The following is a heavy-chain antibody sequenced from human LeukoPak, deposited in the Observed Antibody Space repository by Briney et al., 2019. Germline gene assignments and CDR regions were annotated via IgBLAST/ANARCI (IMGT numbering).Heavy chain of an antibody. V-gene: IGHV3-74*01. Sequence: GGSLRLSCAASGTTFSSYWMHWVRQAPGKGLVWVSRINSDGSSTSYADSVKGRFTISRDNAKNTLYLQMNSLRVEDTAVYYCARGTGGTGYLDLWGRGTLVTVSS. CDR1: GTTFSSYW. CDR3: ARGTGGTGYLDL. J-gene: IGHJ2*01. CDR2: INSDGSST. D-gene: IGHD7-27*01.